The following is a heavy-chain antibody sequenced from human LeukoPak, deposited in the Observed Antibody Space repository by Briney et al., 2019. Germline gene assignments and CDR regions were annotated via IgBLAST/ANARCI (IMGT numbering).Heavy chain of an antibody. V-gene: IGHV3-30*03. Sequence: PGRSLRLSCAASGFTFSSYGMHWVRQAPGKGLEWVAVISYDGSNKYYADSVKGRFTISRDNSKNTLCLQMNSLRAEDTAVYYCAAYYDSSGYYAAFDYWGQGTLVTVSS. CDR2: ISYDGSNK. CDR3: AAYYDSSGYYAAFDY. CDR1: GFTFSSYG. D-gene: IGHD3-22*01. J-gene: IGHJ4*02.